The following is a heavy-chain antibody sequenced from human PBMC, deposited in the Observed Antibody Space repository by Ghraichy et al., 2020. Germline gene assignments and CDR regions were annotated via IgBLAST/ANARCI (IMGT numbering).Heavy chain of an antibody. CDR1: GGSISSSNW. Sequence: TLSLTCAVSGGSISSSNWWSWVRQPPGKGLEWIGEIYHSGSTNYNPSLKSRVTISVDKSKNQFSLKLSSVTAADTAVYYCAKKIAARPDDYYYYYGMDVWGQGTTVTVSS. J-gene: IGHJ6*02. CDR2: IYHSGST. CDR3: AKKIAARPDDYYYYYGMDV. V-gene: IGHV4-4*02. D-gene: IGHD6-6*01.